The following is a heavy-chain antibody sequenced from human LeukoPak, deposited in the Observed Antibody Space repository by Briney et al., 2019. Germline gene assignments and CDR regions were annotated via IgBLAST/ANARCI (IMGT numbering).Heavy chain of an antibody. V-gene: IGHV3-21*01. J-gene: IGHJ4*02. CDR2: ISSISSYI. Sequence: GGSLRLSCAASGFTFSSYSMNWVRQAPGKGLEWVSSISSISSYIYYADSVKGRFTISRDNAKNSLYLQMNSLRAEDTSVYYCARDESSRYYYDSSGYCIDWGQGTLVTVSS. CDR1: GFTFSSYS. D-gene: IGHD3-22*01. CDR3: ARDESSRYYYDSSGYCID.